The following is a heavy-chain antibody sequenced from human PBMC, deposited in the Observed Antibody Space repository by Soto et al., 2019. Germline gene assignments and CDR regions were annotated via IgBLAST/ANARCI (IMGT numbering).Heavy chain of an antibody. V-gene: IGHV3-30*03. Sequence: QVQLVESGGGVVQPGRSLRLSCAASGFTFSSYGMHWVRQAPGKGLEWVAVISYDGSNKYYADSVKGRLTISRDNSKNTLYLQMNSLRGEDTAVYYCARHPNDSSGWWGYYYYGMDVWGQGTTVTVSS. CDR1: GFTFSSYG. J-gene: IGHJ6*02. D-gene: IGHD6-19*01. CDR2: ISYDGSNK. CDR3: ARHPNDSSGWWGYYYYGMDV.